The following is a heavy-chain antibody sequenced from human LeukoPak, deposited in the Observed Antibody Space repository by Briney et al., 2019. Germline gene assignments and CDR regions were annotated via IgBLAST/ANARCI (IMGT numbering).Heavy chain of an antibody. D-gene: IGHD3-22*01. CDR1: GFTFSDYY. Sequence: KTGGSLRLSCAASGFTFSDYYMSWIRQAPGKGLEWVSYISSSGSTIYEAASVKGRFTISRDNAKISLYLQLNSLRAEDTAVYYCARATYYYDSSGLRVYYFDYWGQGTLVTVSS. V-gene: IGHV3-11*04. CDR2: ISSSGSTI. CDR3: ARATYYYDSSGLRVYYFDY. J-gene: IGHJ4*02.